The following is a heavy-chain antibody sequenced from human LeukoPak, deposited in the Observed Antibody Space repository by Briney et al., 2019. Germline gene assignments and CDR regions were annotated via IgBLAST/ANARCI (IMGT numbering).Heavy chain of an antibody. CDR3: AKELKRGYSYGWVDY. V-gene: IGHV3-53*05. J-gene: IGHJ4*02. CDR2: IYSGGST. D-gene: IGHD5-18*01. Sequence: GGSLRLSCAASGFTVSSNYMSWVRQAPGKGLEWVSVIYSGGSTYYADSVKGRFTISRDNSKNTLYLQMNSLRAEDTAVYYCAKELKRGYSYGWVDYWGQGTLVTVSS. CDR1: GFTVSSNY.